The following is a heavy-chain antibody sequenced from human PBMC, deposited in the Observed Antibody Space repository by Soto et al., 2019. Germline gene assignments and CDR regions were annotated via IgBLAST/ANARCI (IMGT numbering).Heavy chain of an antibody. Sequence: PSETLSLTCTVSGGSISSGGYYWSWIRQHPGKGLEWIGYIYYSGSTYYNPSLKSRVTISVDTSKNQFSLKLSSVTAADTAVYYGARKPPYGSGSYFAYWGQGTLVTVT. V-gene: IGHV4-31*03. CDR2: IYYSGST. CDR1: GGSISSGGYY. CDR3: ARKPPYGSGSYFAY. D-gene: IGHD3-10*01. J-gene: IGHJ4*02.